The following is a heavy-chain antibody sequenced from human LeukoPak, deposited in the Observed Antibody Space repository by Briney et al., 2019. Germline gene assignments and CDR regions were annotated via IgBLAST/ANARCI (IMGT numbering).Heavy chain of an antibody. CDR2: IYYSGST. CDR3: ARDLDGYNDY. J-gene: IGHJ4*02. D-gene: IGHD5-24*01. Sequence: SETLSLTCTVSGGSISSYYWSWIRQPPGKGLEWIGYIYYSGSTNYNPSLKSRVTISVDTSKNQFSLKLSSVTAADTAVYYCARDLDGYNDYWGQGTLVTVYS. V-gene: IGHV4-59*01. CDR1: GGSISSYY.